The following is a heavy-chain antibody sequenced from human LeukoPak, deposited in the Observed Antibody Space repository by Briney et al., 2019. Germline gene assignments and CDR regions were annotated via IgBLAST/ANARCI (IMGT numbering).Heavy chain of an antibody. CDR3: ARAGDYGSGYGY. V-gene: IGHV4-59*01. CDR1: GYSISSYY. D-gene: IGHD3-10*01. J-gene: IGHJ4*02. CDR2: IYYSGST. Sequence: PSETLSLTCSVSGYSISSYYWSWIRQPPGKGLEWIGYIYYSGSTDYNPALKSRVTISVDTSKNQFSLKLSSVTAADTAVYYCARAGDYGSGYGYWGQGTLVTVSS.